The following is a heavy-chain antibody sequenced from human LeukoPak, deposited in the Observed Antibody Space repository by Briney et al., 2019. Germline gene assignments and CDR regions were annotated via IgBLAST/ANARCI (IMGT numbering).Heavy chain of an antibody. CDR1: GGSFSGYY. V-gene: IGHV4-34*01. D-gene: IGHD6-13*01. CDR2: INHIGST. CDR3: ERRARRIAAGGTSLYSFDY. Sequence: SETLSLTCAVYGGSFSGYYWSWIRQPPGKGLEWIGEINHIGSTNYNPSLKTRVTISVDPSKNQSSLKRSSVTAADTAVYYCERRARRIAAGGTSLYSFDYWGQGTLVTVSS. J-gene: IGHJ4*02.